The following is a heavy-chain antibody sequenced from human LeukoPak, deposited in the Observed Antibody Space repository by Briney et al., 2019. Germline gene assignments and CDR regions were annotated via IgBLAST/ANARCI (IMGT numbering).Heavy chain of an antibody. CDR3: ARGTGEQQLVGTPFDY. CDR1: GGSISSDGYS. D-gene: IGHD6-13*01. J-gene: IGHJ4*02. CDR2: IYHSGST. Sequence: PSETLSLTCTVSGGSISSDGYSWNWIRQPPGKGLEWIGYIYHSGSTYYNPSLKSRVTISVDRSKNQFSLKLSSVTAADTAVYYCARGTGEQQLVGTPFDYWGQGTLVTVS. V-gene: IGHV4-30-2*01.